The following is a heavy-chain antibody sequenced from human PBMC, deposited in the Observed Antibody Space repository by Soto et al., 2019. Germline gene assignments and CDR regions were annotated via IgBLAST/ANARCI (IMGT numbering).Heavy chain of an antibody. CDR3: ARAYGVYVPFDY. CDR1: GGSISSYY. D-gene: IGHD5-12*01. J-gene: IGHJ4*02. Sequence: PSETLSLTCTVSGGSISSYYWSWIRQPPGKGLEWIGYIYYSGSTNYNPSLKSRVTISVDTSKNQFSLKLSSVTAADTAVYYCARAYGVYVPFDYWGQGTLLTVSS. V-gene: IGHV4-59*01. CDR2: IYYSGST.